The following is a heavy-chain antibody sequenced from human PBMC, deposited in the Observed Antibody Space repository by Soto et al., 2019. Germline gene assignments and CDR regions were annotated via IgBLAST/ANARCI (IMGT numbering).Heavy chain of an antibody. J-gene: IGHJ4*02. Sequence: ASVKDSCKASGYTFSSYAMHWVRQAPGQRLEWMGWINAGNGNTKYSQKFQGRVTITRDTSASTAYMELSSLRSEDTAVYYCARVDCSGGSCYAFDYWGQGTLVTVSS. V-gene: IGHV1-3*01. CDR2: INAGNGNT. CDR1: GYTFSSYA. CDR3: ARVDCSGGSCYAFDY. D-gene: IGHD2-15*01.